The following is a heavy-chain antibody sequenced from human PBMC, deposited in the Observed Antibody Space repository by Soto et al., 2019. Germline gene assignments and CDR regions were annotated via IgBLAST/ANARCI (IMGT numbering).Heavy chain of an antibody. CDR2: IKQDGSEK. D-gene: IGHD3-3*01. Sequence: GGSLRLSCAASGFTFSNYWMSWVRQAPGKGLEWVANIKQDGSEKYYVDSVKGRFTISRDNAKNSLYLQMNSLRAEDTAVYYCARSKYYDFWTTDDAFDIWGQGTMVTVSS. CDR3: ARSKYYDFWTTDDAFDI. J-gene: IGHJ3*02. CDR1: GFTFSNYW. V-gene: IGHV3-7*03.